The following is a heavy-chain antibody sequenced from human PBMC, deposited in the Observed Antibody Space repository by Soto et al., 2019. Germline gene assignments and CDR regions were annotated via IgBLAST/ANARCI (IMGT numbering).Heavy chain of an antibody. V-gene: IGHV4-39*01. CDR3: AKNLPRTGRFDY. Sequence: QLQLHESGPGLVKPSETLSLTCTLSGASITSTTYFWAWIRQPPGKGLEWFGSIYYSGKTHYNPSLKSRVTISVDGSKNQFSLQMTSVTAADTAVYYCAKNLPRTGRFDYWGQGALVTVSS. CDR1: GASITSTTYF. J-gene: IGHJ4*02. CDR2: IYYSGKT.